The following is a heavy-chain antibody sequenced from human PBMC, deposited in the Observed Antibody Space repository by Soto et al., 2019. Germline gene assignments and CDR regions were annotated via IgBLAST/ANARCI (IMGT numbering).Heavy chain of an antibody. Sequence: ASVKVSCKASGYTFTSYAMHWVRQAPGQRLEWMGWINAGNGNTKYSQKFQGRVTITRDTSASTAYMELSSLRSEDTAVYYCARGLGYCSGGSCYANYDYWGQGTLVTVSS. CDR3: ARGLGYCSGGSCYANYDY. CDR1: GYTFTSYA. J-gene: IGHJ4*02. CDR2: INAGNGNT. V-gene: IGHV1-3*01. D-gene: IGHD2-15*01.